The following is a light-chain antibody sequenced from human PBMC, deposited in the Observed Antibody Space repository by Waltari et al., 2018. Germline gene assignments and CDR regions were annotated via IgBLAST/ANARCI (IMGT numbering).Light chain of an antibody. CDR3: QQRKNWPPLT. CDR1: QSVDRY. J-gene: IGKJ4*01. CDR2: DTS. V-gene: IGKV3-11*01. Sequence: ETVLTQSPATLSLSPGERATLSCRASQSVDRYLAWYKQKPGQAPRLLIYDTSNRATGTPARFSGSGSGTDFTLTISSLEPEDFAVYYCQQRKNWPPLTFGGGTKVEIK.